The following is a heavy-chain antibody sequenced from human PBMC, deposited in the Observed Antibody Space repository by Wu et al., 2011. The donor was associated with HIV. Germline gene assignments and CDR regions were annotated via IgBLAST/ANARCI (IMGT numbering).Heavy chain of an antibody. D-gene: IGHD6-13*01. CDR1: GYTFTSYG. CDR2: ITTYNGNT. J-gene: IGHJ4*02. CDR3: ARAHPGSSWKMGFDY. V-gene: IGHV1-18*01. Sequence: QIQLVQSGAEVKKPGASVKVSCKTSGYTFTSYGLSWVRQAPGQGLEWMGWITTYNGNTNYAQKLQGRVTMTTDTSTSTAYMELRSLTSDDTAVYYCARAHPGSSWKMGFDYWGRGNPWSPSPQ.